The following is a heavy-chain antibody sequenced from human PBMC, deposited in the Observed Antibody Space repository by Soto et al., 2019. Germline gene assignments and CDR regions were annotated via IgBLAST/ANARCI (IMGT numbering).Heavy chain of an antibody. Sequence: EVQLLESGGGLVQPGGSLRLSCAVSGFSFSTYGVTWVRQAPGKGLEWVSGVSSGSGVTHYADSVKGRFTITGDNSKNTVYLHMNSLRVEDTAVYYCAKWTGYGDYWGQGTLVTVSS. D-gene: IGHD5-12*01. V-gene: IGHV3-23*01. CDR1: GFSFSTYG. CDR2: VSSGSGVT. CDR3: AKWTGYGDY. J-gene: IGHJ4*02.